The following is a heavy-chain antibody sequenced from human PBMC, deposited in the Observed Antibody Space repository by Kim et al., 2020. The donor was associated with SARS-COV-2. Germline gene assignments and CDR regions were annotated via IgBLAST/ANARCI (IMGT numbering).Heavy chain of an antibody. CDR1: GGTFSSYA. J-gene: IGHJ6*01. CDR3: AIITADYYDSSCYYYYYGM. D-gene: IGHD3-22*01. Sequence: SVKVSCNASGGTFSSYAISWVRQAPGQGLEWMGRIIPILGIANYAQKFQGRVTITADKSTSTAYMELSSLRSEDTAVYYCAIITADYYDSSCYYYYYGM. CDR2: IIPILGIA. V-gene: IGHV1-69*04.